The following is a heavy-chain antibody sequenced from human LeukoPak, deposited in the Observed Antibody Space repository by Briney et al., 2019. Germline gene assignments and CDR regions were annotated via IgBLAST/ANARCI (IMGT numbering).Heavy chain of an antibody. D-gene: IGHD4-17*01. CDR3: ARESRSGDYGDSGGFDY. V-gene: IGHV3-30-3*01. CDR2: ISYDGSNK. J-gene: IGHJ4*02. Sequence: PGGSLRLSCAASGFTFSSYAMHWVRQAPGKGLEWVAVISYDGSNKYYADSVKGRFTISRDNSKNTLYLQMNSLRAEDTAVYYCARESRSGDYGDSGGFDYWGQGTLVTVSS. CDR1: GFTFSSYA.